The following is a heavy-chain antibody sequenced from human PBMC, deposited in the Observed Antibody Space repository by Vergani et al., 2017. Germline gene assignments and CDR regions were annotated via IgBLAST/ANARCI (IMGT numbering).Heavy chain of an antibody. CDR2: IIPIFGTA. CDR3: ARDPSPYTYYYDSSGYAFDI. D-gene: IGHD3-22*01. J-gene: IGHJ3*02. V-gene: IGHV1-69*01. Sequence: VQLVESGAEVKKPGSSVKVSCKASGGTFSSYAISWVRQAPGQGLEWMGGIIPIFGTANYAQKFQGRVTITADESTSTAYMELSSLRSEDTAVYYCARDPSPYTYYYDSSGYAFDIWGQGTMVTVSS. CDR1: GGTFSSYA.